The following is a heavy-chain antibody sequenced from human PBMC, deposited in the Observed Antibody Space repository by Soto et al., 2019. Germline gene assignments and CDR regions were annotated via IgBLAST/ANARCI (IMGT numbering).Heavy chain of an antibody. CDR2: ISWNSGSI. D-gene: IGHD3-22*01. Sequence: EVQLVESGGGLVQPGRSLRLSCAASGFTFDDYAMHWVRQAPGKGLEWVSGISWNSGSIGYADSVKGRFTISRDNAKNTLYLQMNSLRAEDTAVYYCARGYYDSSGYDAFDMWGQGTMVTVSS. CDR3: ARGYYDSSGYDAFDM. CDR1: GFTFDDYA. V-gene: IGHV3-9*01. J-gene: IGHJ3*02.